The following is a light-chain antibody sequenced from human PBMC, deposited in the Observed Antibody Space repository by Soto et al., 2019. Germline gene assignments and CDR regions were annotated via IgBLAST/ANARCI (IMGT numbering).Light chain of an antibody. J-gene: IGKJ2*01. CDR2: DTF. CDR1: QSVNSY. CDR3: QHRTSRYT. Sequence: EIVLTQSPATLSLSPGERATLSCTASQSVNSYLAWYQHRPGQAPRLLIYDTFNRATGVPARFSGSGSGTDFTRTISSLEPEDFAVYYCQHRTSRYTFGQGTKVETK. V-gene: IGKV3-11*01.